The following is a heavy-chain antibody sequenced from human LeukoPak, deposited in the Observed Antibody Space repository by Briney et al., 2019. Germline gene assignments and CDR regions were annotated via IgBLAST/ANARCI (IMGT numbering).Heavy chain of an antibody. CDR1: GYTFTGYY. V-gene: IGHV1-2*02. CDR3: AREYRDIVVVPAVTNWFDP. D-gene: IGHD2-2*01. Sequence: GASVKVSCKASGYTFTGYYMRWVRQAPGQGLEWMGWINPNSGGTNYAQKFQGRVTMTRDTSISTAYMELSRLRSDDTAVYYCAREYRDIVVVPAVTNWFDPWGQGTLVTVSS. J-gene: IGHJ5*02. CDR2: INPNSGGT.